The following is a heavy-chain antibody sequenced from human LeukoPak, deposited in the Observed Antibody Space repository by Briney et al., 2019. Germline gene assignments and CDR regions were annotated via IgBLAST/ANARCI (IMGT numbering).Heavy chain of an antibody. CDR2: IYYSGST. J-gene: IGHJ6*02. CDR3: ARLPCYYGMDV. V-gene: IGHV4-59*08. CDR1: GGSISSYY. Sequence: SETLSLTCTVSGGSISSYYWSWIRQPPGKGLEWIGYIYYSGSTNYNPSLKSRVTISVDTSKNQFSLKLSSVTAADTAVYYCARLPCYYGMDVWGQGTTVTVSS.